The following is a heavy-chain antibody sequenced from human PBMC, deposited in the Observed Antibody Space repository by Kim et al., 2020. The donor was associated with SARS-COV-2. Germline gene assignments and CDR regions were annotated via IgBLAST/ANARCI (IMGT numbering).Heavy chain of an antibody. V-gene: IGHV3-23*01. Sequence: GKGRFTIARDNSKNTLYLRMNSQGAEDTAVYYCAKAYGSGSYIYYYGMDVWGQGTTVTVSS. D-gene: IGHD3-10*01. CDR3: AKAYGSGSYIYYYGMDV. J-gene: IGHJ6*02.